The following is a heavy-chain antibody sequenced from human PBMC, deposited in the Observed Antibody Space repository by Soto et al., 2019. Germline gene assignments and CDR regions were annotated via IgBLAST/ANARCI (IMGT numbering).Heavy chain of an antibody. D-gene: IGHD2-15*01. Sequence: QVQLVESGGGVVQPGTSLRLSCAASGFIFSNYGIFWVRQAPGKGLEWVAVIQYDGSRQWYADSVEGRFTISRDNSRNTVDLQMNSLRVEDKAVYYCVKDEVVVGRNIFYFDYWGQGTLVTVSS. V-gene: IGHV3-30*18. J-gene: IGHJ4*02. CDR2: IQYDGSRQ. CDR3: VKDEVVVGRNIFYFDY. CDR1: GFIFSNYG.